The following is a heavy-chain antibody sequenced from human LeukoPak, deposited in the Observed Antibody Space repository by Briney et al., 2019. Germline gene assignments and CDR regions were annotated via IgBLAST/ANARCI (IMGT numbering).Heavy chain of an antibody. CDR1: GFMFSSYA. CDR3: AKGDTRRWLIAN. CDR2: ISGSATST. D-gene: IGHD5-24*01. J-gene: IGHJ4*02. V-gene: IGHV3-23*01. Sequence: PGGSLRLSCAASGFMFSSYAMTWVRQAPGKGLQWVSGISGSATSTYYADSVKGRFTISRDNSKNTLYLQMNSLRAEDTAVYYCAKGDTRRWLIANWGQGTLVTVSS.